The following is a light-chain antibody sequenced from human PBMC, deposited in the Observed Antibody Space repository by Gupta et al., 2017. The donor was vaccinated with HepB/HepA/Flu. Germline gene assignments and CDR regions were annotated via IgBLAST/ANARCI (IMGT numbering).Light chain of an antibody. CDR2: WAS. V-gene: IGKV4-1*01. Sequence: DIVMTQSPESLAVSLGERATIKCKYSQSVLYSSNNKNYLGWYQQKPGQPPKLLIYWASARESGVPDRFSGSGSWTNFTLTIISLQAVDVAVYYCQQDENFPPWTFGQGTKVEIK. J-gene: IGKJ1*01. CDR1: QSVLYSSNNKNY. CDR3: QQDENFPPWT.